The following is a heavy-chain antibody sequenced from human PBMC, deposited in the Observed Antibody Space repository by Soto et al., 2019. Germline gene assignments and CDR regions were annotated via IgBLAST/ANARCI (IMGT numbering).Heavy chain of an antibody. V-gene: IGHV4-34*01. Sequence: ETLSLTCAVYGGSFTGYYWSWIRQPPGKGLEWIGEINHSGSTNYNPSLKSRVTISVDRSKNQFSLKLSSVTAADTAVYYCARDLLKAIFGVVGVWDKGTTVTVS. D-gene: IGHD3-3*01. CDR2: INHSGST. J-gene: IGHJ6*03. CDR1: GGSFTGYY. CDR3: ARDLLKAIFGVVGV.